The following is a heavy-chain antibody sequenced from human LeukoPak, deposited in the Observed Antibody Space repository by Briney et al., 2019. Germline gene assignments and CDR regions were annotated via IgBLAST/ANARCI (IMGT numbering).Heavy chain of an antibody. J-gene: IGHJ4*02. CDR2: IYSGGST. CDR1: GFTVSSNY. CDR3: ATGPARMPIRPIDY. V-gene: IGHV3-53*01. D-gene: IGHD1-14*01. Sequence: GGSLRLSCAASGFTVSSNYMSWVRQAPGKGLEWVSVIYSGGSTYYADSVKGRFTISRDNSKNTLYLQMNSLRAEDTAVYYCATGPARMPIRPIDYWGQGTLVTVSS.